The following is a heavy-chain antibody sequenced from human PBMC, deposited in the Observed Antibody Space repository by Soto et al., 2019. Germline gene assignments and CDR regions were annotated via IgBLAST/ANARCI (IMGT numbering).Heavy chain of an antibody. CDR3: LVAAQPYYLDY. CDR2: ISAYNGNT. J-gene: IGHJ4*02. CDR1: GYTFTSYG. D-gene: IGHD2-15*01. V-gene: IGHV1-18*01. Sequence: GVSVKASCKASGYTFTSYGICWVRQAPGQGLEWMGWISAYNGNTNYAQKLQGRVTMTTDTSTSTAYMELRSLRSDDTAVYYCLVAAQPYYLDYCGQGTLVTVSS.